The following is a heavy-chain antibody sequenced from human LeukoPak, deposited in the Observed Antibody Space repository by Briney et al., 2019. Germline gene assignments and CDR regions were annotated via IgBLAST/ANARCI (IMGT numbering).Heavy chain of an antibody. CDR1: GGSISSYY. D-gene: IGHD6-19*01. Sequence: SETLSLTCTVSGGSISSYYWSWIRQPPGKGLEWIAYIYYSGSTNYNPSLKSRVTISVDTSKNQFSLKLSSVTAADTAVYYCARDSYSSLDYWGQGTLVTVSS. J-gene: IGHJ4*02. CDR2: IYYSGST. V-gene: IGHV4-59*12. CDR3: ARDSYSSLDY.